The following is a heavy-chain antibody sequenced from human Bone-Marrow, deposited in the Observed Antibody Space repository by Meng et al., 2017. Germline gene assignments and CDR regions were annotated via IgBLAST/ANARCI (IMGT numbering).Heavy chain of an antibody. CDR3: ARGAGAAMVRPDAFDI. V-gene: IGHV3-7*01. CDR1: GFTFSSYW. J-gene: IGHJ3*02. Sequence: GESLKISCAASGFTFSSYWMSWVRQAPGKGLEWVANIKQDGSEKYYVDSVKGRFTISRDNAKNSLYLQMNRLRAEDTAVYYCARGAGAAMVRPDAFDIWGQGTMVTVSS. CDR2: IKQDGSEK. D-gene: IGHD5-18*01.